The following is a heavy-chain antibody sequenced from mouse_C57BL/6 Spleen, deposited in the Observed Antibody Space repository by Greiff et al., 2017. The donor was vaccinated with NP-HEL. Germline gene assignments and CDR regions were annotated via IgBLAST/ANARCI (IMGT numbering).Heavy chain of an antibody. D-gene: IGHD2-5*01. J-gene: IGHJ1*03. CDR2: IDPNHGGN. CDR3: ASSAYYSNYCYFDV. V-gene: IGHV1-72*04. Sequence: QVQLQQPGAELVKPGASVKLSCKASGYTFTSYWMHWVKQRPGRGLEWIGRIDPNHGGNKYNEKFKSKSTLTVDTCSSTAYMQLSSLNSADYEEFYCASSAYYSNYCYFDVWGTGTTVTVSS. CDR1: GYTFTSYW.